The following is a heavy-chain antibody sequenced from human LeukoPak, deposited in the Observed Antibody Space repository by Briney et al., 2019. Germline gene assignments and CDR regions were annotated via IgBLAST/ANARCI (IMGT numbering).Heavy chain of an antibody. J-gene: IGHJ3*02. CDR1: GYSFTSYW. V-gene: IGHV5-10-1*01. CDR2: IDPSDSYT. CDR3: ATSGRSPGDAFDI. D-gene: IGHD1-26*01. Sequence: GESLKISCKGSGYSFTSYWISWVRQMPGKGLEWMGRIDPSDSYTNYSPSLQGHVTISADKSISTAYLQWSSLEASDTAMYYCATSGRSPGDAFDIWGQGTMVTVSS.